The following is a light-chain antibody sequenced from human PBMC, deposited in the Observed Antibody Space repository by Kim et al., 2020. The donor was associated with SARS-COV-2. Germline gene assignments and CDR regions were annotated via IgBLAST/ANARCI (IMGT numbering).Light chain of an antibody. J-gene: IGKJ2*01. Sequence: DIQMTQSPSSLSASLGHRVTITCRASQSISSYFNWFQQKPGKAPKLLIYDASSLQSGVPSRFSGSGSGTDFTLTISSLQPEDSATYYYQQSFSNLPYTFGQGTKLEI. CDR1: QSISSY. V-gene: IGKV1-39*01. CDR2: DAS. CDR3: QQSFSNLPYT.